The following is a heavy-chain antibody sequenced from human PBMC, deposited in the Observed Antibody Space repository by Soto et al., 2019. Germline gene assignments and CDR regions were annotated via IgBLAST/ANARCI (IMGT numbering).Heavy chain of an antibody. CDR3: GSSDSQGAIDY. CDR1: GFTRSDYT. D-gene: IGHD5-18*01. CDR2: ISYDGRNK. V-gene: IGHV3-30*04. J-gene: IGHJ4*02. Sequence: VQLVESGGGVVQPGRSLRLSCAASGFTRSDYTIHWVRQAPGKGLEWVAVISYDGRNKYYVDSVKGRFTISRDNSKNTLYLQMNGLRVEDTAMYYCGSSDSQGAIDYWGQGTLVTVSS.